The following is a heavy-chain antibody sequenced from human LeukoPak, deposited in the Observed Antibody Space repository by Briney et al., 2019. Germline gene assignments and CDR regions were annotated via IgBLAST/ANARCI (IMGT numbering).Heavy chain of an antibody. Sequence: GGSLRLSCVVSGFTFSNYWMNWVRQAPGKGLEWVANIHEDGSQIYYVDSVKGRFTISRDNSKNTLYLQMNSLRAEDTAVYYCAKYVSAKGPPYALDVWGQGTTVTVSS. CDR3: AKYVSAKGPPYALDV. D-gene: IGHD2/OR15-2a*01. V-gene: IGHV3-7*05. CDR1: GFTFSNYW. CDR2: IHEDGSQI. J-gene: IGHJ6*02.